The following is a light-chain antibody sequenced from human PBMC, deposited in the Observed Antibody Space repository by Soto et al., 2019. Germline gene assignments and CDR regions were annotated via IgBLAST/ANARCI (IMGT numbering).Light chain of an antibody. Sequence: TVMTQYPDTLSVSPGERATLSCRASRSVRNKLAWYQQKSGQAPRLLIYGASTRATGIPDRFSGSGSGTDCTLTISRLEPEDFAVYYCQLYSRSPRQITFGQGTRLEIK. CDR2: GAS. V-gene: IGKV3-20*01. J-gene: IGKJ5*01. CDR1: RSVRNK. CDR3: QLYSRSPRQIT.